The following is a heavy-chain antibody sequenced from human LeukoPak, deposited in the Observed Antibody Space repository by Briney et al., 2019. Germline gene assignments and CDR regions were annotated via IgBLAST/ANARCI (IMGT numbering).Heavy chain of an antibody. J-gene: IGHJ4*02. CDR3: AITMTTGEYYFDF. Sequence: PSQTLSLTCTVSGGSISSGNYYWNWIRQPAGKGLEWIGRMYTSGSTYYNRSLKSRVTMSVDTSKNQFSLKLSSVTAADTAIYYCAITMTTGEYYFDFWGQGTLVTVSS. CDR2: MYTSGST. D-gene: IGHD3-10*01. V-gene: IGHV4-61*02. CDR1: GGSISSGNYY.